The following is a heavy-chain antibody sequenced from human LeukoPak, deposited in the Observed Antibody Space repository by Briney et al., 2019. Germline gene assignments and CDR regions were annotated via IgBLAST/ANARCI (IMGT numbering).Heavy chain of an antibody. J-gene: IGHJ6*02. Sequence: SETLSLTCTVSGGSISSSSYYWGWIRQPPGKGLEWIGSIYYSGSTYYNPSLKSRVTISVDTSKNQFSLKLSSVTAADTAVYYCAREAAYSSGWYNGMDVWGQGTTVTASS. V-gene: IGHV4-39*07. CDR2: IYYSGST. D-gene: IGHD6-19*01. CDR3: AREAAYSSGWYNGMDV. CDR1: GGSISSSSYY.